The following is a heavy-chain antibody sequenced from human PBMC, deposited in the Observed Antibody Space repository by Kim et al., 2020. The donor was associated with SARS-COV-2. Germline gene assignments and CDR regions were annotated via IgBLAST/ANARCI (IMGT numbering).Heavy chain of an antibody. CDR2: IYYSGST. CDR1: GGSISSSSYY. J-gene: IGHJ3*02. D-gene: IGHD6-13*01. Sequence: SETLSLTCTVSGGSISSSSYYWGWIRQPPGKGLEWIGSIYYSGSTYYNPSLKSRVTISVDTSKNQFSLKLSSVTAADTAVYYCARHEAAGTSAFDIWGQGTIVTVSS. V-gene: IGHV4-39*01. CDR3: ARHEAAGTSAFDI.